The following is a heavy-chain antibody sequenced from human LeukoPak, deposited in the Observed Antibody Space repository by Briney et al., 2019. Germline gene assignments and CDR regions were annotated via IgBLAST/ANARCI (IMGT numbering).Heavy chain of an antibody. CDR3: AKDTYSSGWYNWSDP. CDR2: IRYDGSNK. V-gene: IGHV3-30*02. J-gene: IGHJ5*02. Sequence: TGGSLRLSCAASGFTFSTYDIHWVRQAPGKGLEWVAFIRYDGSNKYYADSVKGRFTISRDNSKNTLYLQMNSLRAEDTAVYYCAKDTYSSGWYNWSDPWGQGTLVTVSS. CDR1: GFTFSTYD. D-gene: IGHD6-19*01.